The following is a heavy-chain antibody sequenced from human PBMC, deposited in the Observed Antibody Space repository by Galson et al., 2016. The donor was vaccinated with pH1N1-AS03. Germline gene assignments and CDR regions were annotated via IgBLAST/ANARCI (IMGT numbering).Heavy chain of an antibody. J-gene: IGHJ4*02. CDR1: GFTFSTHT. CDR2: ISYDGGDK. Sequence: SLRLSCAASGFTFSTHTMHWVRQAPGKGLEWVAAISYDGGDKFYADSVKGRFTISRDNSKNTVYLQMGSLRAEDTAVYYCARGRSYYDFWSDYSDYWGQGTLVTVSS. CDR3: ARGRSYYDFWSDYSDY. D-gene: IGHD3-3*01. V-gene: IGHV3-30*14.